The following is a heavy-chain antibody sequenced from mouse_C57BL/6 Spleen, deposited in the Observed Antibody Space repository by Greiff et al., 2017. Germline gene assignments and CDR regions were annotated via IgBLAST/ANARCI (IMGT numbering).Heavy chain of an antibody. J-gene: IGHJ2*01. CDR3: ARLNGGY. CDR1: GFSLTSYG. D-gene: IGHD1-3*01. V-gene: IGHV2-2*01. CDR2: IWSGGST. Sequence: VQLQQSGPGLVQPSQSLSITCTVSGFSLTSYGVHWVRQSPGKGLEWLGVIWSGGSTDYNAAFISRLSISKDNSKSQVFFKMNSLRADDTAIYYCARLNGGYWGQGTTLTVSS.